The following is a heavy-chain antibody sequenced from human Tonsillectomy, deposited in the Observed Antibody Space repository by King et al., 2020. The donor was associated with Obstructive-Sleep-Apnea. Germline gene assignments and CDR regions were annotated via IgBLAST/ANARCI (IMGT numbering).Heavy chain of an antibody. V-gene: IGHV3-33*06. J-gene: IGHJ4*02. CDR2: IGSDGGVF. D-gene: IGHD5-18*01. Sequence: VQLVESGGGVVQPGRSLRLSCAASGFIFSSFGMHWVGQAPGKGLEWGAVIGSDGGVFYFEDSVKGRFTISRDNSKDTLSLQMNNVRAEDTAVYYCAKGGRYTSGHSTLYFDSWGQGTLVSVSS. CDR1: GFIFSSFG. CDR3: AKGGRYTSGHSTLYFDS.